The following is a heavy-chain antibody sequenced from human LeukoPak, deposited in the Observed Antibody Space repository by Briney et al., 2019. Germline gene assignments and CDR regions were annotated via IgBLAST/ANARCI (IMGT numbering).Heavy chain of an antibody. D-gene: IGHD6-13*01. Sequence: GGSLRLSCAASGFTFTSYAMSWVRQAPGKGLEWVSAISDGAYSTFYADSVKGRFTISRDDSQNTLYLQMNSLRAEDTAVYYCAKSIRYSSSWYFDPWGQGTLVTVSS. CDR2: ISDGAYST. V-gene: IGHV3-23*01. CDR1: GFTFTSYA. J-gene: IGHJ5*02. CDR3: AKSIRYSSSWYFDP.